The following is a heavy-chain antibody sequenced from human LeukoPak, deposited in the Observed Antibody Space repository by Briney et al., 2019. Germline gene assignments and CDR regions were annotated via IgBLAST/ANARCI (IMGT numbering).Heavy chain of an antibody. CDR3: ARRSSSWPYYFDY. CDR1: GCTINSSNW. D-gene: IGHD6-13*01. CDR2: SYHSGST. J-gene: IGHJ4*02. Sequence: PSETLSLTCAVYGCTINSSNWWSWVRQPPGKGLEWIGESYHSGSTDYNPSLKSRVTISVDTSKNQFSLKLSSVTAADTAVYYCARRSSSWPYYFDYWGQGTLVTVSS. V-gene: IGHV4-4*02.